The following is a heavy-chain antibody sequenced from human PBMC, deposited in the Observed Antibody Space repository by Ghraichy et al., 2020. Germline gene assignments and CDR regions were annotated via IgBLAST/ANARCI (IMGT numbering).Heavy chain of an antibody. CDR2: ISSSSSYI. V-gene: IGHV3-21*01. CDR1: GFTFSSYS. D-gene: IGHD3-10*01. CDR3: ARDLYYYGSGSYYLQLRIDP. Sequence: GGSLRLSCAASGFTFSSYSMNWVRQAPGKGLEWVSSISSSSSYIYYADSVKGRFTISRDNAKNSLYLQMNSLRAEDTAVYYCARDLYYYGSGSYYLQLRIDPWGQGTLVTVSS. J-gene: IGHJ5*02.